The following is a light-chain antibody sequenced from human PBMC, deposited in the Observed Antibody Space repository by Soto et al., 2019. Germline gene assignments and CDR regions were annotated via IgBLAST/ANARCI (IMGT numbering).Light chain of an antibody. CDR3: SSFTTTSALVV. J-gene: IGLJ2*01. Sequence: QSALTQPASVSGSPGQSITISCTGTSSDIGGYKYVSWYQQHPGKAPKLMIYEVSKPPSVVSSRFSGSTSANTASLTISGLQADEEADYYCSSFTTTSALVVFGGGTKLTVL. CDR1: SSDIGGYKY. CDR2: EVS. V-gene: IGLV2-14*01.